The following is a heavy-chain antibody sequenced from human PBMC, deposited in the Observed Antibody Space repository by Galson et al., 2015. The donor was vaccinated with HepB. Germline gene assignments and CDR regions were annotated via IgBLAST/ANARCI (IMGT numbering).Heavy chain of an antibody. Sequence: SVKVSCKASGGTFSSYAISWVRQAPGQGLEWMGGIIPIFGTANYAQKFQGRVTITADESTSTAYMELSSLRSEDTAVYYCARGFAGRPGLRYFDWSYYYFDYWGQGTLVTVSS. CDR2: IIPIFGTA. J-gene: IGHJ4*02. V-gene: IGHV1-69*13. CDR1: GGTFSSYA. D-gene: IGHD3-9*01. CDR3: ARGFAGRPGLRYFDWSYYYFDY.